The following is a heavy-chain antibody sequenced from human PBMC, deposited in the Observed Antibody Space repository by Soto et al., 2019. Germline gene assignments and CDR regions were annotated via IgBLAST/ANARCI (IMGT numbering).Heavy chain of an antibody. V-gene: IGHV3-30*18. CDR1: GFTFSSYG. D-gene: IGHD3-10*01. Sequence: GGSLRLSCAASGFTFSSYGMHWVRQAPGKGLEWVAVISYDGSNKYYADSVKGRFTISRDNSKNTLYLQMNSLRAEDTAVYYCAKGSHLGFGELFNYWGQGTLVTVSS. J-gene: IGHJ4*02. CDR2: ISYDGSNK. CDR3: AKGSHLGFGELFNY.